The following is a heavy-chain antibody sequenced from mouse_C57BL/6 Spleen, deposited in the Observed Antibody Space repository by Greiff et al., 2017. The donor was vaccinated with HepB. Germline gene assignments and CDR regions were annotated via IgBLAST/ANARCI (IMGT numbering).Heavy chain of an antibody. V-gene: IGHV1-55*01. D-gene: IGHD2-4*01. CDR3: ARSLYYDYDDVDY. CDR1: GYTFTSYW. Sequence: LEESGAELVKPGASVKMSCKASGYTFTSYWITWVKQRPGQGLEWIGDIYPGSGSTNYNEKFKSKATLTVDTSSSTAYMQLSSLTSEDSAVYYCARSLYYDYDDVDYWGQGTTLTVSS. J-gene: IGHJ2*01. CDR2: IYPGSGST.